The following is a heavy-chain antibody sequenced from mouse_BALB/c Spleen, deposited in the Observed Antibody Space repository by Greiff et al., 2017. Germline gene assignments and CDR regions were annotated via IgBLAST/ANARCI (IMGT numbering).Heavy chain of an antibody. Sequence: EVMLVESGGGLVQPGGSLKLSCAASGFTFSSYTMSWVRQTPEKRLEWVAYISNGGGSTYYPDTVKGRFTISRDNAKNTLYLQMSSLKSEDTAMYYCARHTTMITTGWFAYWGQGTLVTVSA. J-gene: IGHJ3*01. CDR1: GFTFSSYT. V-gene: IGHV5-12-2*01. CDR2: ISNGGGST. D-gene: IGHD2-4*01. CDR3: ARHTTMITTGWFAY.